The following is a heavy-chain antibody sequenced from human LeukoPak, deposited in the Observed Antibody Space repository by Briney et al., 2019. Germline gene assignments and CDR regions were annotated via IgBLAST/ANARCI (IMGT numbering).Heavy chain of an antibody. Sequence: SVKVSCKASGGTFTSYGISWVRQAPGQGLEWMGRIIPILGIANYAQKFQGRVTITADRSTSTAYMELSSLRSEDTAVYYCARDLTDHFYCWGQGTLVTVSS. CDR3: ARDLTDHFYC. CDR1: GGTFTSYG. CDR2: IIPILGIA. J-gene: IGHJ4*02. V-gene: IGHV1-69*04.